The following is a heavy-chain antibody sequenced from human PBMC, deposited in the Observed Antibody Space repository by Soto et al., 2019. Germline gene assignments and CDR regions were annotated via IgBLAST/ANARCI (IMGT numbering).Heavy chain of an antibody. J-gene: IGHJ5*02. D-gene: IGHD3-22*01. Sequence: PSETLSLTCTVSGGSISSYYWSWIRQPAGKGLEWIGCIYTSGSTNYNPSLKSRVTMSVDTSKNQFSLKLSSVTAADTAVYYCARHYYDSSGYRYNWFDPWGQGTLVTVSS. CDR3: ARHYYDSSGYRYNWFDP. CDR2: IYTSGST. CDR1: GGSISSYY. V-gene: IGHV4-4*07.